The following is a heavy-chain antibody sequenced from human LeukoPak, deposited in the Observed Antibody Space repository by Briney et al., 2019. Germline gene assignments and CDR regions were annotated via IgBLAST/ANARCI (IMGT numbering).Heavy chain of an antibody. V-gene: IGHV1-3*03. Sequence: GASVKVSCKASGYTFTSYAMHWVRQAPGQRLEWMGWINAGNGNTKYSQEFQGRVTITRDTSASTAYMELSSLRSEDMAVYYCARDRCSGSYPTNWFDPWGQGTLVTVSS. CDR1: GYTFTSYA. D-gene: IGHD1-26*01. CDR2: INAGNGNT. CDR3: ARDRCSGSYPTNWFDP. J-gene: IGHJ5*02.